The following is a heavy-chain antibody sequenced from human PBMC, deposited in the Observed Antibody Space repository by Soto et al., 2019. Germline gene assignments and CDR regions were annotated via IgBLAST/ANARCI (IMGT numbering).Heavy chain of an antibody. Sequence: VQLVESGGGVVQPGRSLRLSCAASGFTFSSYGMHWVRQAPGKGLEWVAVIWYDGSNKYYADSVKGRFTISRDNSKNTLYLQMNSLRAEDTAVYYCARDHPTEVTTLDYWGQGTLVTVSS. J-gene: IGHJ4*02. CDR1: GFTFSSYG. V-gene: IGHV3-33*01. CDR2: IWYDGSNK. CDR3: ARDHPTEVTTLDY. D-gene: IGHD4-17*01.